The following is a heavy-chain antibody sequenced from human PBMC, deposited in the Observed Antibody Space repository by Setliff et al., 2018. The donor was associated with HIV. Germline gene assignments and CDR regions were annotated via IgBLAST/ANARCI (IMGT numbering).Heavy chain of an antibody. CDR3: ARYHIGGIQYFQH. J-gene: IGHJ1*01. CDR2: INHSGST. D-gene: IGHD2-21*01. V-gene: IGHV4-38-2*01. Sequence: PSETLSLTCAVSGYSISNGYYWGWIRQPPGKGLEWIGEINHSGSTNYNPSLRSRLSVSLDTSRNQFSLKLTSVTAADTAIYYCARYHIGGIQYFQHWGQGALVTVSS. CDR1: GYSISNGYY.